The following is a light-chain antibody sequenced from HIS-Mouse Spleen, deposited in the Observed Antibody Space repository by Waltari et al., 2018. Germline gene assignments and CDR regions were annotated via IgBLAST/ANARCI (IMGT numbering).Light chain of an antibody. CDR2: GAS. J-gene: IGKJ1*01. CDR1: QSVSSN. V-gene: IGKV3-15*01. Sequence: EIVMTQSPATLSVSPGERATLPCRASQSVSSNLAWYQQKPVQAPRRLIYGASTRPTGIPARFSGSGSGTEFTLTISSMQSEDFAVYYCQQYNNWWTFGQGTKVEIK. CDR3: QQYNNWWT.